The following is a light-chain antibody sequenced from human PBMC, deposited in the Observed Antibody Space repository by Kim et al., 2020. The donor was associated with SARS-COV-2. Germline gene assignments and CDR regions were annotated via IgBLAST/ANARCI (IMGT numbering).Light chain of an antibody. J-gene: IGLJ2*01. CDR3: QAWDSGTAI. CDR2: QDK. V-gene: IGLV3-1*01. Sequence: SGSPGQAASITCSGNKLGDKYTCWFQQKPGQSPVLVIYQDKKRPSGIPERFSGSNSGNTATLTISGTQAMDEADYYCQAWDSGTAIFGGGTQLTVL. CDR1: KLGDKY.